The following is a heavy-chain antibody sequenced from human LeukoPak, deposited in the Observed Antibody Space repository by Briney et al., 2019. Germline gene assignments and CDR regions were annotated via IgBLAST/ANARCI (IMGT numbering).Heavy chain of an antibody. CDR2: IKPDGSEK. J-gene: IGHJ4*02. CDR3: ARDASALY. D-gene: IGHD6-19*01. CDR1: GFIFSSYG. Sequence: QPGRSLRLSCAASGFIFSSYGMHWVRQAPGKGLEWVASIKPDGSEKYYLDSVKGRFTISRDNARDSLYLQMNSLRDDDTSVYFCARDASALYWGRGTLVTVSS. V-gene: IGHV3-7*01.